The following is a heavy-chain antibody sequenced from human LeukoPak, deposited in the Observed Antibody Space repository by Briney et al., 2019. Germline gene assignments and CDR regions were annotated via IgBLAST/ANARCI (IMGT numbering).Heavy chain of an antibody. J-gene: IGHJ6*02. CDR3: ARDRWYCSGGSCFYYYGMDV. Sequence: GGSLRLSCAASGFTFSSYAMHWVRQAPGKGLEWVAVISYDGSNKYYADSVKGRFTISRDNSKNTLYLQMNSLRAEDTAVYYCARDRWYCSGGSCFYYYGMDVWGQGTTVTVPS. CDR2: ISYDGSNK. V-gene: IGHV3-30-3*01. D-gene: IGHD2-15*01. CDR1: GFTFSSYA.